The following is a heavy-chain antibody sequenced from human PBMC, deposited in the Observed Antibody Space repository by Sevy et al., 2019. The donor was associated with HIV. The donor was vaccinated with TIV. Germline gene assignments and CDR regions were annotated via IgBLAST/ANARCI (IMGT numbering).Heavy chain of an antibody. CDR3: VRDHHLRGRHWFDS. J-gene: IGHJ5*01. D-gene: IGHD3-16*01. CDR1: GGSLVSPTFY. V-gene: IGHV4-39*02. Sequence: SETLSLTCTASGGSLVSPTFYWGWVRQPPGERLGWIAAMHYGGKTYYNPSLKDRLAMSIDTSKNQFSLNLTSVTAADAAVYHCVRDHHLRGRHWFDSWRQGALVTVSS. CDR2: MHYGGKT.